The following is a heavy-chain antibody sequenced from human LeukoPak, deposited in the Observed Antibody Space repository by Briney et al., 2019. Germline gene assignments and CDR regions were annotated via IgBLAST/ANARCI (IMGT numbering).Heavy chain of an antibody. V-gene: IGHV4-39*01. CDR2: IYYSGST. CDR3: ARHLIAGGLQDY. CDR1: GGSISSSSYY. D-gene: IGHD3-16*02. J-gene: IGHJ4*02. Sequence: TSETLSLTCTVSGGSISSSSYYWGWIRQPPGKGLEWIGSIYYSGSTHYNPFLKSRVTISVDTSKNQVSLKLSSVTAADTAVHYCARHLIAGGLQDYWGQGTLVTVSS.